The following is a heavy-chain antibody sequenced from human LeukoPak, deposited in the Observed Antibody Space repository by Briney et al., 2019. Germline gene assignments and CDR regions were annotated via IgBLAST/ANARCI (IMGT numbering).Heavy chain of an antibody. V-gene: IGHV3-23*01. J-gene: IGHJ4*02. CDR1: GSTFTNYA. CDR3: TKAPLMSCTGAFCYPFDS. Sequence: GGSLRLSCAASGSTFTNYAMSWVRQTPGEGLEWVSATIGSRPDTYHADSVKGRFTVSRDNSRNTLYLQMNNLRIEDSAVYYCTKAPLMSCTGAFCYPFDSWGQGVLVTVSS. D-gene: IGHD2-8*02. CDR2: TIGSRPDT.